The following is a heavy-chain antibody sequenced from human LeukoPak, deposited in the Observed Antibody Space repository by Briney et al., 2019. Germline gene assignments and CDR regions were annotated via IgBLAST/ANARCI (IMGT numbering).Heavy chain of an antibody. CDR3: ARELFDWLSQSYYYGMDV. D-gene: IGHD3-9*01. CDR2: ISYDGSNK. CDR1: GFTFSSYG. Sequence: GRSLRLSCAASGFTFSSYGMHWVRQAPGKGLEWVAVISYDGSNKYYADSVKGRFTISRDNSKNTLYLQMNSLRAEDTAVYYCARELFDWLSQSYYYGMDVWGQGTTVTVSS. J-gene: IGHJ6*02. V-gene: IGHV3-30*03.